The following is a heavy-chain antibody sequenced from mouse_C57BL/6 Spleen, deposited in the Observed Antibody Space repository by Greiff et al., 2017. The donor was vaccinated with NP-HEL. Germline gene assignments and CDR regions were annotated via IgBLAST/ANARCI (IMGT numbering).Heavy chain of an antibody. J-gene: IGHJ3*01. CDR1: GFTFTDYY. Sequence: EVQLQESGGGLVQPGGSLSLSCAASGFTFTDYYMSWVRQPPGKALEWLGFIRNKANGYTTEYSASVKGRFTISRDNSQSILYLQMNALRAEDSATYYCARGGSYDGYLFAYWGQGTLVTVSA. D-gene: IGHD2-3*01. CDR3: ARGGSYDGYLFAY. V-gene: IGHV7-3*01. CDR2: IRNKANGYTT.